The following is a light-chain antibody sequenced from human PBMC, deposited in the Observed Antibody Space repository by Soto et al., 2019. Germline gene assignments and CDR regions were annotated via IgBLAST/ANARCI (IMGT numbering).Light chain of an antibody. CDR1: SSDVGGYNS. Sequence: QSVLTQPASVSGSPGQAITISGTGTSSDVGGYNSVSWFQQHPGKAPKLMIYNVSNRPSGVSNRFSGSKSGNTASLTISGLQAEDEADYYCSSYTSSSTYVFGTGTKVTVL. CDR2: NVS. J-gene: IGLJ1*01. CDR3: SSYTSSSTYV. V-gene: IGLV2-14*01.